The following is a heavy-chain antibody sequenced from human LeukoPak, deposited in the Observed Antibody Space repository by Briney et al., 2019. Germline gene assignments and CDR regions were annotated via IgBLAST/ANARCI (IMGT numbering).Heavy chain of an antibody. CDR2: ISWNSGSI. V-gene: IGHV3-9*01. CDR1: GFTFSSYA. CDR3: AKDPWRSVVGMDV. J-gene: IGHJ6*02. D-gene: IGHD3-3*01. Sequence: GGSLRLSCAASGFTFSSYAMHWVRQAPGKGLEWVSGISWNSGSIGYADSVKGRFTISRDNAKNSLYLQMNSLRAEDTALYYCAKDPWRSVVGMDVWGQGTTVTVSS.